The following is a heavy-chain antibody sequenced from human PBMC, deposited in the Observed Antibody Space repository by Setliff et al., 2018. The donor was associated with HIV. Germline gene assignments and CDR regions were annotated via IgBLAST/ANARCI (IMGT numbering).Heavy chain of an antibody. J-gene: IGHJ6*03. V-gene: IGHV4-39*01. D-gene: IGHD2-8*01. CDR2: IYYSGST. CDR3: ARGLVRMAPNMDV. CDR1: GGSISSSCYY. Sequence: SETLSLTCTVSGGSISSSCYYWGWIRQSPGKGLEWIGSIYYSGSTYYNMSLKSRVTISVDTSKNQFSLKLSSVTAADTAVYYCARGLVRMAPNMDVWGKGTTVTVSS.